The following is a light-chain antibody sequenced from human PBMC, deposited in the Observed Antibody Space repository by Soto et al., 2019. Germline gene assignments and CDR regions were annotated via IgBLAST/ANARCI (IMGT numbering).Light chain of an antibody. Sequence: SVLTQPASVSGSPGQLITISCTGTSSDVGGYNYVSWYQQHPGKAPKLMIYDVSNRPSGVYNRFSASKSGNTASLTISGLQAEDEADYYCSSYTSSSTLVFGTGTKVTVL. J-gene: IGLJ1*01. CDR3: SSYTSSSTLV. CDR2: DVS. CDR1: SSDVGGYNY. V-gene: IGLV2-14*01.